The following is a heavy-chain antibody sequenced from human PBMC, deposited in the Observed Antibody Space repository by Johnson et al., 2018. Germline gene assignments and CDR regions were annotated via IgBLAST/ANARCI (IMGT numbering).Heavy chain of an antibody. Sequence: QVQLVQSGAEVKKPGSSVKVSCKASGGTFSSYAISWVRQAPGQGLEWMGGIIPIFGTANYAQKFQGRVTITADESTSTAYMEVRSLSSEDTAVYDWARDGYLRRVVPAAKDFCYDGMEVWGQGTTVTVSS. CDR3: ARDGYLRRVVPAAKDFCYDGMEV. D-gene: IGHD2-2*01. J-gene: IGHJ6*02. V-gene: IGHV1-69*12. CDR1: GGTFSSYA. CDR2: IIPIFGTA.